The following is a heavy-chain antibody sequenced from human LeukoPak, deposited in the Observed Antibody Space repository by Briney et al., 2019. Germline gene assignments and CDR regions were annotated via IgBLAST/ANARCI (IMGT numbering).Heavy chain of an antibody. CDR3: ARGGYYDSSTWN. V-gene: IGHV4-34*01. CDR2: INHSGST. D-gene: IGHD3-22*01. J-gene: IGHJ4*02. CDR1: AGSCSGYY. Sequence: SETLSLTCAVYAGSCSGYYWSWIPPPPGKELEWIMNINHSGSTNYNTSLKRLATISVTTSKNQFFVKLSLVTAAATAYYYFARGGYYDSSTWNWGQGTLVTVSS.